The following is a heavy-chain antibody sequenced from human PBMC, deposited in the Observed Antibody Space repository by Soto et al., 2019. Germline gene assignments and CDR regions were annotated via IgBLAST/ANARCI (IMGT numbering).Heavy chain of an antibody. V-gene: IGHV4-39*01. CDR1: GGSISSYY. D-gene: IGHD3-3*01. Sequence: SETLSLTCTVSGGSISSYYWGWIRQPPGKGLEWIGSIYYSGSTYYSPSLKSRVTISVDTSKNQFSLKLSSVTAADTAVYYCATATYYDFWSGYYVGEYYYYGMDVWGQGTTVT. J-gene: IGHJ6*02. CDR3: ATATYYDFWSGYYVGEYYYYGMDV. CDR2: IYYSGST.